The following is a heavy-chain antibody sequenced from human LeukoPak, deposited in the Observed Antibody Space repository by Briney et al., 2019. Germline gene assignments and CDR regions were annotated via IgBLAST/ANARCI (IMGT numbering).Heavy chain of an antibody. CDR2: INHSGST. D-gene: IGHD1-26*01. Sequence: PSETLSLTCAVFGGSFSSYFWSWIRQSPGKGLEWIGEINHSGSTNYNPSLKSRVTISLGTSKNQFSLRLSSVTAADTAVYYCTRYSPVGATHHDAFDIWGQGTMVTVSS. V-gene: IGHV4-34*01. J-gene: IGHJ3*02. CDR1: GGSFSSYF. CDR3: TRYSPVGATHHDAFDI.